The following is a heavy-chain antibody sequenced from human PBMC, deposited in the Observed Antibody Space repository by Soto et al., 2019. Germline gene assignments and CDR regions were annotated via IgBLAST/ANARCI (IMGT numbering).Heavy chain of an antibody. J-gene: IGHJ4*02. V-gene: IGHV3-15*01. CDR2: IKTKTEGGPT. D-gene: IGHD3-16*02. CDR3: TTYDYIWGNDRYMWAY. Sequence: EVQLVESGGGLVKPGGSLSLSCAASGLILSDSWMGWVRQAPGKGLEGIARIKTKTEGGPTDYAAPVQGRFTISRDDSQNTLYLQMNSLKTEDTAVYYCTTYDYIWGNDRYMWAYWCPGNLVTVSS. CDR1: GLILSDSW.